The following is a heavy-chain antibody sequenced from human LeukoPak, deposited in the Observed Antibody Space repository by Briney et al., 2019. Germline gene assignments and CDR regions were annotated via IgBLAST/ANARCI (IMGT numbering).Heavy chain of an antibody. J-gene: IGHJ4*02. CDR3: ARDLIWGQVDY. Sequence: GGSLRLSCAPSGFTFSNYALNWVRQAPGEGLEWVSASGTSGDTYYADSVRGRFTISRDNARNIVYLQMNSLREDDTAVYYCARDLIWGQVDYWGQGTLVTVSS. CDR2: SGTSGDT. V-gene: IGHV3-69-1*02. D-gene: IGHD7-27*01. CDR1: GFTFSNYA.